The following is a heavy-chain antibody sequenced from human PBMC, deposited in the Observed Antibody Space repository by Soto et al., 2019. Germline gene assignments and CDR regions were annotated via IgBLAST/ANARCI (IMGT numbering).Heavy chain of an antibody. CDR3: AKEGAVAGTLDY. CDR1: GFTFDDYA. V-gene: IGHV3-9*01. D-gene: IGHD6-19*01. Sequence: EVQLVESGGGLVQPGRSLRLSCAASGFTFDDYAMHWVRQAPGKGLEWVSGISWNSGSIGYADSVKGRFTISRDNAKNSLYLQMNSLRAEDPALYYCAKEGAVAGTLDYWGQGTLVTVS. J-gene: IGHJ4*02. CDR2: ISWNSGSI.